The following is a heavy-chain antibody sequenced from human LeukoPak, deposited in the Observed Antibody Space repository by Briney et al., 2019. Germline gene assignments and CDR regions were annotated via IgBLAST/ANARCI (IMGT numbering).Heavy chain of an antibody. CDR3: SRGGGGLPYRYYYYMDV. CDR1: GFTFSSYG. D-gene: IGHD2-15*01. CDR2: IRYDGSNK. Sequence: PGGSLRLSCAASGFTFSSYGMHWVRQAPGKGLEWVAFIRYDGSNKYYADSVKGRFTISRDNAKNSLFLQVDSLRAEDTAVYYCSRGGGGLPYRYYYYMDVWGKGTTVTVSS. J-gene: IGHJ6*03. V-gene: IGHV3-30*02.